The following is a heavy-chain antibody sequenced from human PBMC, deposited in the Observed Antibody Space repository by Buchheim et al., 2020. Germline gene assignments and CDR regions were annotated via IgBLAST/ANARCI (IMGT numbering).Heavy chain of an antibody. Sequence: QVRLQESGPRLVKPSGTLSLTCAVSGGSISSGNWWNWVRQPPGKGLEWIGEIYHSGNTNYNPSLKSRVTISEDKSKNQFSLRLRSVTAADTAVYYCARSVLDGDSPVWWFDPWGQGTL. CDR3: ARSVLDGDSPVWWFDP. CDR2: IYHSGNT. J-gene: IGHJ5*02. CDR1: GGSISSGNW. V-gene: IGHV4-4*02. D-gene: IGHD4-17*01.